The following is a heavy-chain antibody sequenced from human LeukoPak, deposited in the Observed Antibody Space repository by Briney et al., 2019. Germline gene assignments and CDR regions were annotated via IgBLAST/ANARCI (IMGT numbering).Heavy chain of an antibody. V-gene: IGHV3-23*01. CDR1: GFTFSSYS. J-gene: IGHJ3*02. CDR3: AKYPRLQTGQDI. D-gene: IGHD4-11*01. CDR2: ISGSGGST. Sequence: GGSLRLSRAASGFTFSSYSMNWVRQAPGKGLEWVSAISGSGGSTYYADSVKGRFTISRDNSKNTLYLQMNSLRAEDTAVYYCAKYPRLQTGQDIWGQGTMVTVSS.